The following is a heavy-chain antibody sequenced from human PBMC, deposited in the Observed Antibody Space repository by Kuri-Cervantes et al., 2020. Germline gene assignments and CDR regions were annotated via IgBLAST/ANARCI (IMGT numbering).Heavy chain of an antibody. D-gene: IGHD3-10*01. V-gene: IGHV3-21*01. CDR1: GFTFNTYS. Sequence: GGSLRLSCAASGFTFNTYSMNWVRQAPGKGLEWVSSISIDGSYTYYADSVKGRFTISRDNSKNTLYLQMGSLRAEDMAVYYCARDTRWFGELLFVYWGQGTLVTVSS. CDR2: ISIDGSYT. CDR3: ARDTRWFGELLFVY. J-gene: IGHJ4*02.